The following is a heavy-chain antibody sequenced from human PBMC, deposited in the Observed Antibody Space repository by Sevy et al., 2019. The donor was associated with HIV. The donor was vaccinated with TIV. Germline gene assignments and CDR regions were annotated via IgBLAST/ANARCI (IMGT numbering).Heavy chain of an antibody. V-gene: IGHV3-23*01. Sequence: GGSLRLSCAASGFTFSFYAMTWVRQAPGKGLEWVSTISGSGSSTYYADSVKGRFTISRDNSKNTLYLQMNSLRAGDKAVYYCAKDRDNSWFDPWGQGTLVTVSS. J-gene: IGHJ5*02. CDR3: AKDRDNSWFDP. CDR2: ISGSGSST. CDR1: GFTFSFYA. D-gene: IGHD3-9*01.